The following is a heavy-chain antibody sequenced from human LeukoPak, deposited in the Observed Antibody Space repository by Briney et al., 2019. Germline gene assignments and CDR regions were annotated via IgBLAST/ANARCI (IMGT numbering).Heavy chain of an antibody. CDR1: GGSVSSGSYY. CDR3: AREGRIAVAGEVGYYFDY. D-gene: IGHD6-19*01. CDR2: IYYSGST. Sequence: SETLSLTCTVSGGSVSSGSYYWSWIRQPPGKGLEWIGSIYYSGSTYYNPSLKSRVTISVDTSKNQFSLKLSSVTAADTAVYYCAREGRIAVAGEVGYYFDYWGQGTLVTVSS. V-gene: IGHV4-39*02. J-gene: IGHJ4*02.